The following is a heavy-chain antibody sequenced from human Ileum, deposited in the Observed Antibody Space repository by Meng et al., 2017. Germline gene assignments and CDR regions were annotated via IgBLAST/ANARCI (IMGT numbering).Heavy chain of an antibody. CDR3: ARGRHCSSTTCYLSDS. D-gene: IGHD2-2*01. CDR1: GYSFTNYG. J-gene: IGHJ4*02. Sequence: QVHLVQSGPEVSKPGASVKVSCQASGYSFTNYGINWVRQASGKGLEWMGWTSTYNSNRNYAQSLQGRVTMTTDTSTTTAYMELRSLTFDDTAVYYCARGRHCSSTTCYLSDSWGQGTLVTVSS. V-gene: IGHV1-18*01. CDR2: TSTYNSNR.